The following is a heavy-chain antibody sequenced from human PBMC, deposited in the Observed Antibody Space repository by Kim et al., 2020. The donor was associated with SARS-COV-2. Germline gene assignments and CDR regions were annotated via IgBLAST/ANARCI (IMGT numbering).Heavy chain of an antibody. D-gene: IGHD1-26*01. Sequence: GGSLRLSCAASGFIFSTYGMHWVRQAPGKGLEWVAAIWYDGSNKNYADSVKGRFTISRDNSKNTLYLQMNSLRAEDSALYYCATDNSRQNSVSQYYYYYYGMDVWGQGTTVTVSS. J-gene: IGHJ6*02. CDR3: ATDNSRQNSVSQYYYYYYGMDV. CDR1: GFIFSTYG. V-gene: IGHV3-33*01. CDR2: IWYDGSNK.